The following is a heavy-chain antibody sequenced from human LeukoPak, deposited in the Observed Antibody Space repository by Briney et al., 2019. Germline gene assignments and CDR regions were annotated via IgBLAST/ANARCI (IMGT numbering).Heavy chain of an antibody. CDR1: GFTFSSYS. CDR3: ARAVVRDVREAFDI. Sequence: PGGSLRLSCAASGFTFSSYSMNWVRQAPGKGLEWVSSISSSSSYIYYADSVKGRFTISRDNAKNSLYLQMNSLRAEDTAVYYCARAVVRDVREAFDIWGQGTMVTVSS. V-gene: IGHV3-21*01. D-gene: IGHD4-23*01. J-gene: IGHJ3*02. CDR2: ISSSSSYI.